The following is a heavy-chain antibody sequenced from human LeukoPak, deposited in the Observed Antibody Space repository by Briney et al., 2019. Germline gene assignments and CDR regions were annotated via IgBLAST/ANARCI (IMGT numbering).Heavy chain of an antibody. CDR3: ARDQMIAAAGLDY. V-gene: IGHV3-30-3*01. Sequence: GGSLRLSCAASGFTFSSFAMHWVRQAPGKGLEWVAVISYDGSNKYFADSVKGRFTISRDNSKNTLYLQMNSLRAEDTAVYYCARDQMIAAAGLDYWGQGTLVTVSS. J-gene: IGHJ4*02. CDR1: GFTFSSFA. CDR2: ISYDGSNK. D-gene: IGHD6-13*01.